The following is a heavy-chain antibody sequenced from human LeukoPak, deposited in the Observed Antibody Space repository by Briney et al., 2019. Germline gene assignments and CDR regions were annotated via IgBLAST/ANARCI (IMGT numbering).Heavy chain of an antibody. V-gene: IGHV3-7*03. Sequence: GGSLRLSCAASGFPSNAYWMTWVRQAPGEGLEWVANIRQDGDTKYYVDSVKGRFTISRDNAMNSLYLQMNSLRAEDTAIYYCARSLPYGTTWYGRSDFWGQGTLVTVSS. D-gene: IGHD6-13*01. CDR2: IRQDGDTK. CDR1: GFPSNAYW. CDR3: ARSLPYGTTWYGRSDF. J-gene: IGHJ4*02.